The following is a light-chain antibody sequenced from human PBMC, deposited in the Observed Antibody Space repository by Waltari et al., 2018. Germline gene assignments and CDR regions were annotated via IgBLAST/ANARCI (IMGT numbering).Light chain of an antibody. Sequence: WCHQHPGKVPKLRIYEVRKRPSGVPDRVSGSKSGNADSLTVSELQAEDEADYYCSLYAGSKKAVFGGGTLLTVL. CDR3: SLYAGSKKAV. V-gene: IGLV2-8*01. J-gene: IGLJ7*01. CDR2: EVR.